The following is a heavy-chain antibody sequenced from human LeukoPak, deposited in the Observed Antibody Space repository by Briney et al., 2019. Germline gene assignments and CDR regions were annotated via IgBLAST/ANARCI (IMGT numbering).Heavy chain of an antibody. D-gene: IGHD3-3*01. V-gene: IGHV4-30-4*02. Sequence: SETLSLTCTVSGGSIGSGDYYWSWIRQPPGKGLEWIGYIYYSGSTYYNPSLKSRVTISVDTSKNQFSLKLSSVTAADTAVYYCAATLGGYYDFWSGHFAWFDPWGQGTLVTVSS. CDR3: AATLGGYYDFWSGHFAWFDP. J-gene: IGHJ5*02. CDR2: IYYSGST. CDR1: GGSIGSGDYY.